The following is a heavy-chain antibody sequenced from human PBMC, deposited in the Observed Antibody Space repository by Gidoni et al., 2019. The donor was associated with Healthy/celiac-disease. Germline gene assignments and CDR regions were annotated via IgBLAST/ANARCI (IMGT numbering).Heavy chain of an antibody. CDR2: INAGNGNT. CDR1: GYTFTSYA. CDR3: ARDKVDGAYVSVWFDP. Sequence: QVQLVQSGAEVKKPGAAVKVSCKASGYTFTSYAMHWVRQAPGQRLEWMGWINAGNGNTKYSQKFQGRVTITRDTSASTAYMELSSLRSEDTAVYYCARDKVDGAYVSVWFDPWGQGTLVTVSS. J-gene: IGHJ5*02. V-gene: IGHV1-3*01. D-gene: IGHD4-17*01.